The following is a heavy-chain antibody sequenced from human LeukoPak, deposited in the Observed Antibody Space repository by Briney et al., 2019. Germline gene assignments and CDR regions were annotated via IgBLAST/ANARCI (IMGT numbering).Heavy chain of an antibody. J-gene: IGHJ3*02. Sequence: SETLSLTCTVSGGSISSYYWSWIRQPPGKGLECIGYIYNSGSTNYHPSLKSRVSISVDTSKNQFSLKLSSVTAADTAVYYCARSAIDAFDIWGQGTMVTVSS. CDR1: GGSISSYY. D-gene: IGHD6-25*01. CDR2: IYNSGST. CDR3: ARSAIDAFDI. V-gene: IGHV4-59*08.